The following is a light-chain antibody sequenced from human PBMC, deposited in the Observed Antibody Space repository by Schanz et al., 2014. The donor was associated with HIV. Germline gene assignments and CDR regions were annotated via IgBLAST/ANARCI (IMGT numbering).Light chain of an antibody. CDR3: AAWDDGLSGRV. J-gene: IGLJ2*01. Sequence: QSALSQPPSASGTPGQRVTISCSGSSSNVGTNYVFWYQQFPGTAPKLLIYRNNQRPSGVPDRFSGSKSGTLASLAISGLXSDDEADYYCAAWDDGLSGRVFGGGTKLTVL. CDR1: SSNVGTNY. V-gene: IGLV1-47*01. CDR2: RNN.